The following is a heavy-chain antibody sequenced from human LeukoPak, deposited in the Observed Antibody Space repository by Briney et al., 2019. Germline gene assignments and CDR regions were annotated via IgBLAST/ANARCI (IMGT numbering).Heavy chain of an antibody. D-gene: IGHD3-22*01. CDR1: GASISSYY. V-gene: IGHV4-59*01. J-gene: IGHJ4*02. CDR2: IYYSGST. Sequence: SETLSLTCTVSGASISSYYWSWIRQPPGKGLEWIGYIYYSGSTYYNPALKSRVTISEDTSKNQISLKLSSVTAADTAVYYCARVRGYYDSSGYDYWGQGTLVTVSS. CDR3: ARVRGYYDSSGYDY.